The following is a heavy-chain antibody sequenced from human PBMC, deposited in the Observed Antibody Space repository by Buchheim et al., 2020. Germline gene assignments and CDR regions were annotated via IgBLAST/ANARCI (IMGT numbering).Heavy chain of an antibody. J-gene: IGHJ4*02. CDR2: ISDGGDAT. CDR3: AKDNFRITMIRVGSYYDY. V-gene: IGHV3-23*01. Sequence: EVQLLESGGNLVQPGGSLRVSCAASGFSFSNFAMSWVRQAPGKGLEWVSAISDGGDATWYADSVKGRFTISRDNSKNTLYLEMNSLRADDTAIYYCAKDNFRITMIRVGSYYDYWGQGT. CDR1: GFSFSNFA. D-gene: IGHD3-10*01.